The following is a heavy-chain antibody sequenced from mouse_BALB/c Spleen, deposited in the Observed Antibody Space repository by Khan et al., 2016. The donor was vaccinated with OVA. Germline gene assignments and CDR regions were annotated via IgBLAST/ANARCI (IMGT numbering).Heavy chain of an antibody. CDR1: GFTFSRFG. J-gene: IGHJ2*01. CDR2: ISSGSSTI. Sequence: EVQVVESGGGLVQPGGSRKLSCAASGFTFSRFGMHWVRQAPEKGMEWVAYISSGSSTIYYEDTVKGRFTISSDNPKNTLYLQMTSLRSEDTAMYYWSRDANFDYWGQGTTLTVSS. CDR3: SRDANFDY. V-gene: IGHV5-17*02.